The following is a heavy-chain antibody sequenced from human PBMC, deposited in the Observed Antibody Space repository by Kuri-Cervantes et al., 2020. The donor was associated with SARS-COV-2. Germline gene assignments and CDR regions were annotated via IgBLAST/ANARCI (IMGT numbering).Heavy chain of an antibody. CDR3: ASSDRLGEGVRGPLYREGVIQF. J-gene: IGHJ4*02. Sequence: SVQVSCQASGYTLTRYYMHWLGQAPGQGREWMGWINPNSGGTHYAQKFQGRVTMTSDTSISTAYMELSRLRSDYTAVYYGASSDRLGEGVRGPLYREGVIQFWGQGTLVTVSS. V-gene: IGHV1-2*02. CDR1: GYTLTRYY. CDR2: INPNSGGT. D-gene: IGHD3-10*01.